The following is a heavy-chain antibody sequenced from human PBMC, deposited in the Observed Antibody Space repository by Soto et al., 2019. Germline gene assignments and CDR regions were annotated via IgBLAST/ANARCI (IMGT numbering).Heavy chain of an antibody. CDR1: GYTFTSYG. J-gene: IGHJ4*01. CDR2: ISAYNDKT. CDR3: ARDGSGAYCDY. Sequence: QVQLVQSGAEVKKPGASVRVSCKASGYTFTSYGVSWVRQAPGHGLEWMGWISAYNDKTNYEQKLQGIVTMTTDPSTNTAYLELRSIKSDDTAVYYCARDGSGAYCDYWGHGTLVTVSS. D-gene: IGHD2-8*02. V-gene: IGHV1-18*04.